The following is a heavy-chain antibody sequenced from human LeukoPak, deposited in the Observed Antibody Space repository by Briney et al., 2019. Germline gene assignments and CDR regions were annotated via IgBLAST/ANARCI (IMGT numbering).Heavy chain of an antibody. D-gene: IGHD5-12*01. CDR1: GFTFSDHY. V-gene: IGHV3-72*01. CDR3: ARGGYDSPFDY. J-gene: IGHJ4*02. CDR2: TRNKANSYTT. Sequence: GGSLRLSCAASGFTFSDHYMDWVRQAPGKGLEWVGRTRNKANSYTTEYAASVKGRFTISRDDSKNSLYLQMNSLKTEDTAVYYCARGGYDSPFDYWGQGTLVTVSS.